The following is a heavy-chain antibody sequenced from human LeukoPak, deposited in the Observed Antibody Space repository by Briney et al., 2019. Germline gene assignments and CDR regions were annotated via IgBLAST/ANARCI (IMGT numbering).Heavy chain of an antibody. J-gene: IGHJ4*02. Sequence: SETLSLTCTVSGNSISSGDNYWSWIRQPAGKGLEWIGRIYTSGSTNYNPSLKSRVTISGDTSKNQFSLRLSSVTAADTAVYYCARASYSYDINGWVPFDYWGQGTLVTVSS. CDR1: GNSISSGDNY. D-gene: IGHD3-22*01. V-gene: IGHV4-61*02. CDR3: ARASYSYDINGWVPFDY. CDR2: IYTSGST.